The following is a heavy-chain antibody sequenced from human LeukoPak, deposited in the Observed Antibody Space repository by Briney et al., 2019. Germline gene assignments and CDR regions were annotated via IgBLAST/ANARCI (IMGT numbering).Heavy chain of an antibody. CDR3: ARGDYGDYW. Sequence: GGSLRLSCVASGFPFSSYWMTWVRQAPGKGLEWVAVISYDGRNKHYPDSVKGRFTISRDNSKNTLYLQMNSLRAEDTAVYYCARGDYGDYWWGQGTLVTVSS. CDR1: GFPFSSYW. J-gene: IGHJ4*02. CDR2: ISYDGRNK. D-gene: IGHD4-17*01. V-gene: IGHV3-30*03.